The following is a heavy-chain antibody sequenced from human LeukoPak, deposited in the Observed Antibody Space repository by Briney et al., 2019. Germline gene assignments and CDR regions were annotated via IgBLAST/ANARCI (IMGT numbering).Heavy chain of an antibody. CDR2: IYYSGST. CDR1: GGSISSGGYY. J-gene: IGHJ3*02. D-gene: IGHD3-22*01. CDR3: TTYYYDSSGYGDAFDI. V-gene: IGHV4-31*03. Sequence: PSGTLSLTCTVSGGSISSGGYYWSWIRQHPGKGLEWIGYIYYSGSTYYNPSLKSRVTMSVDTSKNQFSLKLSSVTAADTAVYYCTTYYYDSSGYGDAFDIWGQGTMVTVSS.